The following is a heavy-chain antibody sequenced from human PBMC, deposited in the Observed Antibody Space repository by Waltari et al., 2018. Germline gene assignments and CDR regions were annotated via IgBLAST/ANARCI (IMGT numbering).Heavy chain of an antibody. J-gene: IGHJ4*02. V-gene: IGHV3-7*03. CDR2: IKEDGSEI. D-gene: IGHD6-19*01. Sequence: DVRLVESGGGLVQPGGSLSLPCSPSGFALRQHWLRWVRQAPGKGLEWVANIKEDGSEIYYVDSVKVRFTLSRDNTKNSLFLQMNSLKPDDTAVYYCAASTAWYGTYFDYWGQGSLVTVA. CDR1: GFALRQHW. CDR3: AASTAWYGTYFDY.